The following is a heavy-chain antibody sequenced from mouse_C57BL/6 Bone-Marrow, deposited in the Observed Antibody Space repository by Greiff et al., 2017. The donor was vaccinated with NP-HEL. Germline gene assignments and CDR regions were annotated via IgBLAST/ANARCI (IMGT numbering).Heavy chain of an antibody. CDR1: GFNIKDDY. CDR3: TTVVAKGDYYAMDY. CDR2: IDPENGDT. Sequence: VHVKQSGAELVRPGASVKLSCTASGFNIKDDYMHWVKQRPEQGLEWIGWIDPENGDTEYASKFQGKATITTDTSSNTAYLQVSSLTSEDTAVYYCTTVVAKGDYYAMDYWGQGTSVTVSS. J-gene: IGHJ4*01. V-gene: IGHV14-4*01. D-gene: IGHD1-1*01.